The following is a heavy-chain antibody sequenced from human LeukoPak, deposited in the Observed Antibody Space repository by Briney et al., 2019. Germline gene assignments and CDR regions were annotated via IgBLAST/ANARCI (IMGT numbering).Heavy chain of an antibody. CDR1: GDSITNYNYY. D-gene: IGHD4-4*01. CDR2: SYYSGST. CDR3: ARLLEDYRYFDL. Sequence: SETLSLTCTVSGDSITNYNYYWAWIRQPPGKGLEWIVNSYYSGSTYYNPSLESRVIMSVDTSKNQFSLKLKSVTAADTAVYSCARLLEDYRYFDLWGQGTLVTVSS. V-gene: IGHV4-39*01. J-gene: IGHJ4*02.